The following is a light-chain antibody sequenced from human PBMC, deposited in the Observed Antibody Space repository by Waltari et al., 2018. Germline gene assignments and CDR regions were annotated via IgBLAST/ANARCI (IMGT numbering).Light chain of an antibody. Sequence: SYELTQPSSVSVSPGQTAKITCSGDVLANKYVRWFQQKPGQAPVLVIYKDSPRPSGIPERFSCSGSGTTVTLTISGAQVEDEADYYCYSATDNKRVFGGGTKLTVL. CDR2: KDS. CDR3: YSATDNKRV. CDR1: VLANKY. J-gene: IGLJ3*02. V-gene: IGLV3-27*01.